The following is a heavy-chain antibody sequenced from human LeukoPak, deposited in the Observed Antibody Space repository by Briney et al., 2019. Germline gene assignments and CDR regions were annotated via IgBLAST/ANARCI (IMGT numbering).Heavy chain of an antibody. CDR2: ISSSSGFI. CDR3: AKRGYSGSDAFDM. D-gene: IGHD5-12*01. J-gene: IGHJ3*02. V-gene: IGHV3-21*01. Sequence: PGGSLRLSCAASGFPFSTYSMNWVRQAPGKGLEWVSSISSSSGFIYYADSAKGRFTISRDNAKNSLYLQMNSLRAEDTAVYYCAKRGYSGSDAFDMWGQGTMVTVSS. CDR1: GFPFSTYS.